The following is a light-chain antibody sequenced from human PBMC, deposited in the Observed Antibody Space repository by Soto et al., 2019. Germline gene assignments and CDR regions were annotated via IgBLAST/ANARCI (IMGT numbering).Light chain of an antibody. CDR3: GAWYNSLCVYV. V-gene: IGLV1-51*01. CDR1: SSNVGYNS. Sequence: QSVLTQPPSVSAAPGQEVTISCSGSSSNVGYNSVSWYQQLPGTAPTLLIYDNNKRPSGIPARFSGSKSGTSATLVITGLQTGDDADYYCGAWYNSLCVYVFGSGTKLTVL. CDR2: DNN. J-gene: IGLJ1*01.